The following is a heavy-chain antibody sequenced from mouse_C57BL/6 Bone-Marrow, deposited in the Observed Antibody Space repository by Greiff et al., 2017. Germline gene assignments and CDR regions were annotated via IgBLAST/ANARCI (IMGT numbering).Heavy chain of an antibody. V-gene: IGHV5-15*04. CDR1: GFTFSDYG. Sequence: EVKVEESGGGLVQPGGSLKLSCAASGFTFSDYGMAWVRQAPRKGPEWVAFISNLAYSIYYADTVTGRFTISRENAKNTLYLEMSSLRSEDTAMYYCARLTTVVATRYFDVWGTGTTVTVSS. CDR2: ISNLAYSI. D-gene: IGHD1-1*01. CDR3: ARLTTVVATRYFDV. J-gene: IGHJ1*03.